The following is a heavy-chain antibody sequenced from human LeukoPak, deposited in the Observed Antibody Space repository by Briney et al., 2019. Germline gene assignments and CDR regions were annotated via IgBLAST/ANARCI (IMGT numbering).Heavy chain of an antibody. J-gene: IGHJ4*02. CDR2: IYPGDSET. Sequence: GESLKISCKGSGYSFTTYWIGWVRQMPGKGLEWMGIIYPGDSETRYSPSFQSQVTISADNSISTAYLQWSSLKASDTAMYYCARRPGYCGGDCYPYYFDYWGQGTLVTVSS. V-gene: IGHV5-51*01. D-gene: IGHD2-21*02. CDR3: ARRPGYCGGDCYPYYFDY. CDR1: GYSFTTYW.